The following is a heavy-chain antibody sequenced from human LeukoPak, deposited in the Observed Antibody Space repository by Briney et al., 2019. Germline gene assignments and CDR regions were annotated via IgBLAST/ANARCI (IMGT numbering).Heavy chain of an antibody. V-gene: IGHV3-20*04. J-gene: IGHJ3*02. D-gene: IGHD2-2*01. CDR3: ARAKYQLLTPTGAFDI. Sequence: GSLRLSCAASGFTFSSYCMSWVRQAPGKGLWWVAGINWNGGSTGYADSVKGRFTISRDNAKNSLYLQMNSLRAEDTALYYCARAKYQLLTPTGAFDIWGQGTMVTVSS. CDR2: INWNGGST. CDR1: GFTFSSYC.